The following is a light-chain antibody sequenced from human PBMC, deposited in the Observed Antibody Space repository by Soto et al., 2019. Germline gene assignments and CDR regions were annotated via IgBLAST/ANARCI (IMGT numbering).Light chain of an antibody. Sequence: AIQMTQFPSSLSASVGDRVTITCRASQGIRNDLCWYQQKPGKPAKLLIYSASSLQSEVPTRFSGSGSGTDFTLTISSLQPEDFATYYCLQDYNYPYTFGQGTKVEIK. CDR2: SAS. CDR1: QGIRND. V-gene: IGKV1-6*01. J-gene: IGKJ2*01. CDR3: LQDYNYPYT.